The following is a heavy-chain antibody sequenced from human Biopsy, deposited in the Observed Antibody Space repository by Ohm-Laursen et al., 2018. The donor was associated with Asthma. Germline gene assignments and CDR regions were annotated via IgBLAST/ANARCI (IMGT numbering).Heavy chain of an antibody. V-gene: IGHV1-69*13. J-gene: IGHJ4*02. CDR3: ARKAGSCISRTCYSLDF. CDR1: GGTFNTYV. CDR2: INSVFGTT. D-gene: IGHD2-2*01. Sequence: SEKASCKSLGGTFNTYVIGWVRQAPGEGLEWMGGINSVFGTTTYTQKFQDRVTITADDSTSTVYMELSSLRSEDTAVYYCARKAGSCISRTCYSLDFWGQGTLVTVSS.